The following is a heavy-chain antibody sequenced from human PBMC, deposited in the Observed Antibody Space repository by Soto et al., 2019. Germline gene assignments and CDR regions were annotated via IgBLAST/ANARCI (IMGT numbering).Heavy chain of an antibody. CDR1: GGSFSGYY. CDR3: AQDRTYGSSSYNNRNWFDP. V-gene: IGHV4-34*01. J-gene: IGHJ5*02. CDR2: INHSGST. Sequence: SETLSLTCAVYGGSFSGYYWSWIRQPPGKGLEWIGEINHSGSTNYNPSLKSRVTISVDTSKNQFSLKLSSVTAADTAVYYCAQDRTYGSSSYNNRNWFDPWGPETLATVS. D-gene: IGHD3-10*01.